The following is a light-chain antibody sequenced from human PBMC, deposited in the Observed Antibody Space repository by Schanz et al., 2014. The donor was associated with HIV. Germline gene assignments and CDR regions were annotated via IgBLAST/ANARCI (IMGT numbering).Light chain of an antibody. V-gene: IGKV1-9*01. J-gene: IGKJ2*01. CDR2: QAS. CDR1: LDISSY. Sequence: IQLTQSPSSLSASVGDRVTITCRASLDISSYLAWYQQKPGKAPNLLIYQASVLKTGVPSRFSGSRSGTEFTLTISSLQPDDFATYYCQQCDSYPYTFGQGTKLDIK. CDR3: QQCDSYPYT.